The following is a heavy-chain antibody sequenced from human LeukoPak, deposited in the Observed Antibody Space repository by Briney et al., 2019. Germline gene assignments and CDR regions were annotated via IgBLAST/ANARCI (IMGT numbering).Heavy chain of an antibody. CDR2: IWNDGNNK. CDR1: GFVFRNNA. J-gene: IGHJ4*02. V-gene: IGHV3-33*01. D-gene: IGHD3-16*02. CDR3: ARDTSSYPQFDD. Sequence: PGGSLRLSCTASGFVFRNNAMHWVRQAPGRGLEWVADIWNDGNNKYYADSVRSRFTISRDNSKNTLYLQMNSLRVDDTARYYCARDTSSYPQFDDWGQGTLVTVSS.